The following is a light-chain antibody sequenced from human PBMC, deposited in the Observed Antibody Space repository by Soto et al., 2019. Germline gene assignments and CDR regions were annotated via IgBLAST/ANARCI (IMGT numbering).Light chain of an antibody. Sequence: DIQMTQSPSSLSASVGDRVTITCQASQDINNFLNWYQQKPGKAPKLLIYDASNLETGVPSRFSGSGSGPDSPFTISSLEPEDIATYYCQHYDSYPMYTFGQGTKLEIK. CDR1: QDINNF. CDR2: DAS. CDR3: QHYDSYPMYT. V-gene: IGKV1-33*01. J-gene: IGKJ2*01.